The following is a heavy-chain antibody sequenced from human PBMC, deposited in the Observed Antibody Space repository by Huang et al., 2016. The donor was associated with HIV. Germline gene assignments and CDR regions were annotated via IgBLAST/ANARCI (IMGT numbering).Heavy chain of an antibody. Sequence: QPQLQESGPGLVRPSETLSLTCTVPGGSFSSASYYWGWVRQPPGKGLEWIGSVDYSRTTYYRPSLQSPLSISLDTSENQLTLTLRSLTAAGTALYYCTSLEMGTLYFDYWGQGILVMVSP. V-gene: IGHV4-39*01. D-gene: IGHD1-1*01. CDR2: VDYSRTT. J-gene: IGHJ4*02. CDR3: TSLEMGTLYFDY. CDR1: GGSFSSASYY.